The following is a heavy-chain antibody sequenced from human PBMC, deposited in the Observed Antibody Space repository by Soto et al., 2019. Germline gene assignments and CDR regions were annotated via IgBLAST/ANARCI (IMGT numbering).Heavy chain of an antibody. D-gene: IGHD6-19*01. V-gene: IGHV4-34*01. CDR2: INHSGST. CDR1: GGSFSGYY. CDR3: ARGRRSGWYTADYYGMDV. Sequence: QVQLQQWGAGLLKPSETLSLTCAVYGGSFSGYYWSWIRQPPGKGLEWIGEINHSGSTNYNPSLKSRVTIAVDTSKHQFSLKLSSVTAADTAVYYCARGRRSGWYTADYYGMDVWCQGTTVTVSS. J-gene: IGHJ6*02.